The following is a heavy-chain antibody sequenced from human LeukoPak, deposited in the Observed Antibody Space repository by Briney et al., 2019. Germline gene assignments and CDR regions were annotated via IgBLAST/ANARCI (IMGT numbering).Heavy chain of an antibody. CDR2: INHSGST. CDR3: ARWDIARAFDY. D-gene: IGHD5-12*01. J-gene: IGHJ4*02. V-gene: IGHV4-34*01. Sequence: SETLSFTCAVYGGSFSGYYWSWIRQPLGKGLEWIGEINHSGSTNYNPSLKSRVTISVDTSKNQFSLKLSSVTAADTAVYYCARWDIARAFDYWGQGTLVTVSS. CDR1: GGSFSGYY.